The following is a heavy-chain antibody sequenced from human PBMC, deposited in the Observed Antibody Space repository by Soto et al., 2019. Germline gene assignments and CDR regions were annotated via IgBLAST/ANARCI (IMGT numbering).Heavy chain of an antibody. J-gene: IGHJ6*02. CDR1: GFSFSNAW. Sequence: EVQLVESGGGLVKPGGSLRLSCAASGFSFSNAWMSWVRQAPGRGLEWVGRIKSQADGGTTDYAAPVKDRFTISRDDSKNTLYLQMNSLKTEDTAVYYCCDGMDVWGQGTTVTGSS. CDR3: CDGMDV. CDR2: IKSQADGGTT. V-gene: IGHV3-15*01.